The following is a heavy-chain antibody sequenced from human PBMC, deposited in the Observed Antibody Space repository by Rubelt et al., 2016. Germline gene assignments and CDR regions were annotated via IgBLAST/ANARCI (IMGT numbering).Heavy chain of an antibody. J-gene: IGHJ4*02. Sequence: QVQLVESGGGVVQPGRSLRLSCAASGFTFSSYAMPWVRQAPGTGLDWVAVISYDGSNKYYADSVKGRFTISRDNSKNTLYLQMNSLRAEDTAVYYCAREITPADLDWGQGTLVTVSS. V-gene: IGHV3-30*04. CDR1: GFTFSSYA. CDR2: ISYDGSNK. D-gene: IGHD2-2*01. CDR3: AREITPADLD.